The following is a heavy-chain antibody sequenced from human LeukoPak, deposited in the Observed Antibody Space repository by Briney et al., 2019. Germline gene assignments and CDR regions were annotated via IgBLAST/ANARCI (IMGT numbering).Heavy chain of an antibody. CDR2: IYYSGST. D-gene: IGHD2-8*01. V-gene: IGHV4-31*03. Sequence: PSETLSLTCTISGGSISSGGYYWSWIRQHPGKGLEWIGYIYYSGSTYYNPSLKSRVTISVDTSKNQFSLKLSSVTAADTAVYYCARGGGYCGNGLCYDFDYWGQGTLVTVSS. J-gene: IGHJ4*02. CDR1: GGSISSGGYY. CDR3: ARGGGYCGNGLCYDFDY.